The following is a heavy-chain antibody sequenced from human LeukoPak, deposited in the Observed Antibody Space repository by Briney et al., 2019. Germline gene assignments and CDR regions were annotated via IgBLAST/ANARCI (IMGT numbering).Heavy chain of an antibody. V-gene: IGHV1-18*04. CDR1: GYTFTSYG. CDR2: ISAYNGNT. Sequence: ASVKVSCKASGYTFTSYGISWVRQAPGQGLEWMGWISAYNGNTKYAQKLQGRVTMTTDTSTSTAYMELRSLRSDDTAVYYCARDHTMVRGVNHGMDVWGKGTTVTVSS. D-gene: IGHD3-10*01. CDR3: ARDHTMVRGVNHGMDV. J-gene: IGHJ6*04.